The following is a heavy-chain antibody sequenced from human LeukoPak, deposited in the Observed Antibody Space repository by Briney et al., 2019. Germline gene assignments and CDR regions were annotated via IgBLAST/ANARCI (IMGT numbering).Heavy chain of an antibody. V-gene: IGHV3-9*01. J-gene: IGHJ4*02. CDR3: AKDTRRQQMDTGGFDH. Sequence: GGSRRLSCAASGFTFDDYAMHWVRQVPGKGLEWVSGISWNAGSTGYADSVKGRFTISRDSAKTSLYLQMNSLRAEDTALYYCAKDTRRQQMDTGGFDHWGRGTLVTVSS. D-gene: IGHD6-13*01. CDR2: ISWNAGST. CDR1: GFTFDDYA.